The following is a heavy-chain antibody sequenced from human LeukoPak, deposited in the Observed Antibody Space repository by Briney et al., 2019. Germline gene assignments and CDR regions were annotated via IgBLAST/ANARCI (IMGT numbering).Heavy chain of an antibody. Sequence: SETLSLTRTVSGDSISSGNFYWGWIRQPPGKELQWIGSIYYNGITHYNPSLESRVTISADTSTNEFSLKLRSVTAADTAMYYCARDHGDFVQHDWGQGTLVIVSS. CDR3: ARDHGDFVQHD. V-gene: IGHV4-39*01. D-gene: IGHD4-17*01. CDR1: GDSISSGNFY. CDR2: IYYNGIT. J-gene: IGHJ4*02.